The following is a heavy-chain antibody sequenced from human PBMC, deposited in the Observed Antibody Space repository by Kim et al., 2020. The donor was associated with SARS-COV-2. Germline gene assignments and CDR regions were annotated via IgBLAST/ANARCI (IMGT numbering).Heavy chain of an antibody. V-gene: IGHV3-48*04. Sequence: GGSLRLSCAASGFTFSSYSMNWVRQAPGKGLEWVSYISSSSSTIYYADSVKGRFTISRDNAKNSLYLQMNSLRAEDTAVYYCARNDLDTPFYYYYGMDVWGQGTTVTVSS. D-gene: IGHD1-1*01. CDR3: ARNDLDTPFYYYYGMDV. CDR2: ISSSSSTI. CDR1: GFTFSSYS. J-gene: IGHJ6*02.